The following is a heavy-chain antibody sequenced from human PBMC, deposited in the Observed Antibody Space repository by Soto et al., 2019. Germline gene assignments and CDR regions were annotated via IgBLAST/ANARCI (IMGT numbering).Heavy chain of an antibody. Sequence: SETLSLTCTVSGGSISSGGYYWSWIRQHPGKGLEWIGYIYYSGSTYYNPSLKSRVTISVDTSKNQFSLKLSSVTAADTAVYYCARDQAGYYGSGSFGWFDPWGQGTLVTVSS. J-gene: IGHJ5*02. CDR2: IYYSGST. D-gene: IGHD3-10*01. V-gene: IGHV4-31*03. CDR3: ARDQAGYYGSGSFGWFDP. CDR1: GGSISSGGYY.